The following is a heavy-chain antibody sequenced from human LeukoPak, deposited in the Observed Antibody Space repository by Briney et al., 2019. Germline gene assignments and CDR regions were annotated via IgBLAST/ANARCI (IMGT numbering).Heavy chain of an antibody. CDR3: ARGRGYDFWSNYYTFDY. V-gene: IGHV1-8*01. D-gene: IGHD3-3*01. Sequence: ASVKVSCKASGYTFISYDINWVRQATEQGLEWMGWINPNSGNTAYTQKFQGRVTMTKNTSISTAYMELSSLRPEDTAVYYCARGRGYDFWSNYYTFDYWGQGTLVTVSS. CDR1: GYTFISYD. J-gene: IGHJ4*02. CDR2: INPNSGNT.